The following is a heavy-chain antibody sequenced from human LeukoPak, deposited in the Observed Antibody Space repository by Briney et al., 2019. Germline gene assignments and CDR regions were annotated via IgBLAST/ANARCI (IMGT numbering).Heavy chain of an antibody. V-gene: IGHV4-30-2*01. D-gene: IGHD6-19*01. CDR2: IYHSGST. CDR1: GGSISSGGYS. J-gene: IGHJ5*02. Sequence: SQTLSLTCAVSGGSISSGGYSWSWIRQPPGKDLEWIGYIYHSGSTYYNPSLKSRVTISVDRSKNQFSLKLSSVTAADTAVYYCARASQWLGSRWFDPWGQGTLVTVSS. CDR3: ARASQWLGSRWFDP.